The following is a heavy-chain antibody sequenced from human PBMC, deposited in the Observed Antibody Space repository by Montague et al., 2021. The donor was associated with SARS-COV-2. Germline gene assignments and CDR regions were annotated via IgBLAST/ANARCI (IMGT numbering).Heavy chain of an antibody. CDR1: GGSISSSSYY. V-gene: IGHV4-39*01. D-gene: IGHD3-3*01. Sequence: SETLSLTCTVSGGSISSSSYYWGWIRQPPGMGLEWIGSIYYNGSTYYNPSLKSRVTISVDTSKNQFSLKLSSVTAADTAVYYCARHGLAGITIFGVVTPRGGFDIWGQGTMVTVSS. J-gene: IGHJ3*02. CDR3: ARHGLAGITIFGVVTPRGGFDI. CDR2: IYYNGST.